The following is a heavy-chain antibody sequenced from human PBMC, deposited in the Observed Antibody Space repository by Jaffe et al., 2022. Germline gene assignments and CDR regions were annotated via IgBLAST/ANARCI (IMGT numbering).Heavy chain of an antibody. CDR3: ARQGGSGSYSDY. CDR1: GYSISSGYY. Sequence: QVQLQESGPGLVKPSETLSLTCAVSGYSISSGYYWGWIRQPPGKGLEWIGSIYHSGSTYYNPSLKSRVTISVDTSKNQFSLKLSSVTAADTAVYYCARQGGSGSYSDYWGQGTLVTVSS. D-gene: IGHD3-10*01. CDR2: IYHSGST. J-gene: IGHJ4*02. V-gene: IGHV4-38-2*01.